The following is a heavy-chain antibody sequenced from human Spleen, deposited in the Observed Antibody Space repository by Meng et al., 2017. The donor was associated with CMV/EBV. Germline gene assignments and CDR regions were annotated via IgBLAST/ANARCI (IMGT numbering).Heavy chain of an antibody. CDR3: AKGPGYQAVKFYFDY. CDR1: GFTFDDYA. V-gene: IGHV3-9*01. J-gene: IGHJ4*02. CDR2: ISWNSGNM. D-gene: IGHD6-25*01. Sequence: SLKISCAASGFTFDDYAMHWVRQAPGKGLEWVSSISWNSGNMGYADSVEGRFTITRDNTKKSVYLQMNSLRPEDTALYYCAKGPGYQAVKFYFDYWGQGTLVTVSS.